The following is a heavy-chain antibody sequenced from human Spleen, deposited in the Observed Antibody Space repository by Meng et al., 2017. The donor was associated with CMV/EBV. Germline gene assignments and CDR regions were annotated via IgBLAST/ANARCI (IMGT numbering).Heavy chain of an antibody. Sequence: SETLSLTCTVSGGSISSSSYYWGWIRQPPGKGREWIGIIYYSGSTYYNPSRKSRVTISVDTSKNQFSLKLSSVTAADTAVYYCASRERFDYDFWSGYGFFDYWGQGTLVTVSS. V-gene: IGHV4-39*07. CDR1: GGSISSSSYY. D-gene: IGHD3-3*01. CDR3: ASRERFDYDFWSGYGFFDY. CDR2: IYYSGST. J-gene: IGHJ4*02.